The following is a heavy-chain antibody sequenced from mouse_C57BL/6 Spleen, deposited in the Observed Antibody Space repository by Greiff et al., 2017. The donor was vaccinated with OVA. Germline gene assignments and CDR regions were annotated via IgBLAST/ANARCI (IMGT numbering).Heavy chain of an antibody. J-gene: IGHJ1*03. CDR3: ARDPTIVTTGWYFDV. Sequence: EVQLQESGPGLVKPSQSLSLTCSVTGYSITSGYYWNWIRQFPGNKLEWMGYISYDGSNNYNPSLKNRISITRDTSKNQFFLKLNSVTTEDTATYYCARDPTIVTTGWYFDVWGTGTTVTVSS. D-gene: IGHD2-5*01. CDR1: GYSITSGYY. V-gene: IGHV3-6*01. CDR2: ISYDGSN.